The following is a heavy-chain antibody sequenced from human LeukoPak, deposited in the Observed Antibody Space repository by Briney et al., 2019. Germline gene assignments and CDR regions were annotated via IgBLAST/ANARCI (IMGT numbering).Heavy chain of an antibody. J-gene: IGHJ4*02. CDR3: TTERYCALAY. CDR1: GFTFINAW. Sequence: GGSLRLSCAASGFTFINAWMSWVRQAPGKGLEWVGRIKSRADGGTTDYAAPVKGRLSISRDDSKNTLYLQMNSLKTEDTALYYCTTERYCALAYWGQGTLVTVSS. V-gene: IGHV3-15*01. D-gene: IGHD2-8*02. CDR2: IKSRADGGTT.